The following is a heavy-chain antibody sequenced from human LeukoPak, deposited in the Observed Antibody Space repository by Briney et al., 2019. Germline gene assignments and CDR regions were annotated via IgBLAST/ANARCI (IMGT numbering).Heavy chain of an antibody. CDR1: GFTFSSYG. CDR2: IWYDGSNK. CDR3: ARDSTIPPYYYGMDV. Sequence: PGRSLRLSCAASGFTFSSYGMHWVRQAPGKGLEWVAVIWYDGSNKYYADSVKGRFTISRDNSKNTLYLQMNSLRAEDTAVYYCARDSTIPPYYYGMDVWGQGTTVTVSS. V-gene: IGHV3-33*01. J-gene: IGHJ6*02. D-gene: IGHD5/OR15-5a*01.